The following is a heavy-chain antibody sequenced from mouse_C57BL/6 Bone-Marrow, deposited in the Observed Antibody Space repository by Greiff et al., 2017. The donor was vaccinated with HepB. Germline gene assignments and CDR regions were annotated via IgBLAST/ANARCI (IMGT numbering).Heavy chain of an antibody. J-gene: IGHJ4*01. V-gene: IGHV1-15*01. Sequence: VQLQQSGAELVRPGASVTLSCKASGYTFTDYEMHWVKQTPVHGLEWIGAIDPETGGTAYNQKFKGKAILTADKSSSTADMELRSLTSEDSAVYYCTRRPIDSSGLYAMDYWGQGTSVTVSS. CDR3: TRRPIDSSGLYAMDY. D-gene: IGHD3-2*02. CDR1: GYTFTDYE. CDR2: IDPETGGT.